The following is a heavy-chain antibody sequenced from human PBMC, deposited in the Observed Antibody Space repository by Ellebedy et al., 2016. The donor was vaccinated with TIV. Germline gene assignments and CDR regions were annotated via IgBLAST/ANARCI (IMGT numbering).Heavy chain of an antibody. V-gene: IGHV3-23*01. Sequence: GESLKISCAATGFIFHFYALTWVRQAPGKGLEWVSAIRGSGDKTYYADSVKGRFTISRDNSKNTRYLQMDGLRVEDTAGSFCAVRVGEGIQLWGGFDSWGQGTLVTVSS. CDR3: AVRVGEGIQLWGGFDS. D-gene: IGHD5-18*01. J-gene: IGHJ4*02. CDR1: GFIFHFYA. CDR2: IRGSGDKT.